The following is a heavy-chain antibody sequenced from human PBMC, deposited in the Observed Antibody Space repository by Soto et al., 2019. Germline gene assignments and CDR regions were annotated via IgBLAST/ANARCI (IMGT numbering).Heavy chain of an antibody. CDR3: MNYNSVRND. V-gene: IGHV4-31*08. Sequence: PSETLSLTCTVSGGSISSGGYYWSWIRQHPGKGLEWIGYIYYSGSTYYNPSLKSRVTISVDTSKNQFSLKLSSVTAADTAVFHCMNYNSVRNDRGQGTLVIVSS. CDR1: GGSISSGGYY. J-gene: IGHJ4*02. CDR2: IYYSGST. D-gene: IGHD3-22*01.